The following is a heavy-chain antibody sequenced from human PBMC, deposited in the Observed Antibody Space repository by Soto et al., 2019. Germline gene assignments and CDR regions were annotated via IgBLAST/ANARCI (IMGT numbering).Heavy chain of an antibody. J-gene: IGHJ4*02. CDR2: MSGDGTRT. Sequence: GGSLRLSCAASGFAFSTNAMTWVRQAPGKGLEWVTTMSGDGTRTYYADSVKGRFTISRDNSKKTVYLEMNSLRADDTAVYHCSNYRAVRYWYGVKFFDYWGLGTLVTVSS. D-gene: IGHD2-8*02. CDR1: GFAFSTNA. CDR3: SNYRAVRYWYGVKFFDY. V-gene: IGHV3-23*01.